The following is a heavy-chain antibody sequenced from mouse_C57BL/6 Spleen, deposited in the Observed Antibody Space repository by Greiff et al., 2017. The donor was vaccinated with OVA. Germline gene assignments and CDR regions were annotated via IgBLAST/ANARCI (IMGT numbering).Heavy chain of an antibody. J-gene: IGHJ4*01. CDR3: TKARGYSNWDYYAMDY. CDR1: GYTFTSYW. Sequence: EVQLQQSGTVLARPGASVKMSCKTSGYTFTSYWMHWVKQRPGQGLEWIGAIYPGNSDTSYNQKFKGKAKLTAVTSASTAYMELSSLTNEDSAVYYCTKARGYSNWDYYAMDYWGQGTSVTVSS. D-gene: IGHD2-5*01. V-gene: IGHV1-5*01. CDR2: IYPGNSDT.